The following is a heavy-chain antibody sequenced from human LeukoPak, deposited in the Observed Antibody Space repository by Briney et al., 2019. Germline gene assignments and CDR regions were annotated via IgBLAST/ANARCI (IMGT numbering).Heavy chain of an antibody. CDR1: GFTFSSYS. D-gene: IGHD4-17*01. Sequence: GGSLRLSCAASGFTFSSYSMNWVRQAPGKGLEWVSSIISSSSYIYYADSVKGRFTTSRDNAKNSLYLQMNSPRAEDTAVYYCARDRNWDGDPIIGGNWFDPWGQGTLVTVSS. V-gene: IGHV3-21*01. J-gene: IGHJ5*02. CDR3: ARDRNWDGDPIIGGNWFDP. CDR2: IISSSSYI.